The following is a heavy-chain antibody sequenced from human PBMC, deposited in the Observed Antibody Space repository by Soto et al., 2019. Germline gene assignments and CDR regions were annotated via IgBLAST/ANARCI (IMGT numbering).Heavy chain of an antibody. CDR3: ARGLFIAVAGTVSGMDV. J-gene: IGHJ6*02. Sequence: SEPLSLTCSSSGDRVSINIAAWNWIRQSPSRGLEWLGRTYYRSKWYNDYAVSVKSRITINPDTSKNPFSLQLNSVTPEDTAVYYRARGLFIAVAGTVSGMDVWGQGTTVNGS. CDR2: TYYRSKWYN. D-gene: IGHD6-19*01. CDR1: GDRVSINIAA. V-gene: IGHV6-1*01.